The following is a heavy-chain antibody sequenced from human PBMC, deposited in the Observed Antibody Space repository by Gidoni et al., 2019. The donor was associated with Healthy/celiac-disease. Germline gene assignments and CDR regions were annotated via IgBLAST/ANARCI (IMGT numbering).Heavy chain of an antibody. Sequence: DVQLVESGGGLVQPGRSLRLSCAASGFTFDDYAMHWVRQAPGKGLEWVSGISWNSGSIGYADSVKGRFTISRDNAKNSLYLQMNSLRAEDTALYYCAKDAGYSGYDVLDYWGQGTLVTVSS. CDR2: ISWNSGSI. CDR1: GFTFDDYA. D-gene: IGHD5-12*01. J-gene: IGHJ4*02. CDR3: AKDAGYSGYDVLDY. V-gene: IGHV3-9*01.